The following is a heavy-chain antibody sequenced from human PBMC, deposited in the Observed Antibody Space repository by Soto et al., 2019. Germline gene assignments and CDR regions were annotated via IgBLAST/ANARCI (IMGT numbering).Heavy chain of an antibody. J-gene: IGHJ4*02. CDR3: TTLPPEGELLYYFDY. V-gene: IGHV3-15*01. CDR1: GFTFSNAW. CDR2: IKSKTDGGTT. Sequence: GGSLRLSCAASGFTFSNAWMSWVRQAPGKGLEWVGRIKSKTDGGTTDYAAPVKGRFTISRDDSKNTLYLQMNSLKTEDAAVYCCTTLPPEGELLYYFDYWGQGTLVTVS. D-gene: IGHD1-26*01.